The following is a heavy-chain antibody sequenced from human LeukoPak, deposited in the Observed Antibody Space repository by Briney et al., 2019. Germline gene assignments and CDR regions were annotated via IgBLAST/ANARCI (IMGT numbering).Heavy chain of an antibody. CDR1: GVSISSRSYS. Sequence: SETLSLTCTVSGVSISSRSYSWSWIRQPPGKGLEWIGYIYHSGSTYYNPSLKSRVTISVDRSKNQFSLKLSSVTAADTAVYYCARGGYDYVWGSYRPSNWFDPWGQGTLVTVSS. D-gene: IGHD3-16*02. CDR2: IYHSGST. CDR3: ARGGYDYVWGSYRPSNWFDP. J-gene: IGHJ5*02. V-gene: IGHV4-30-2*01.